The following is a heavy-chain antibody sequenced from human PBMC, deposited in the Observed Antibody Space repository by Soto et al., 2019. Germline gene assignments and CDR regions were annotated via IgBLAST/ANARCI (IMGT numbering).Heavy chain of an antibody. Sequence: QVQLVQSGAEVKKPGASVKVSCKAPGYTFTSYGISWVRQAPGQGLEWMGWISAYNGNTNYAQKLQGRVTMTTDTSTSTAYMELRSLRSDDTAVYYCASNVRLPSVYDAFDIWGQGTMVTVSS. CDR2: ISAYNGNT. CDR3: ASNVRLPSVYDAFDI. J-gene: IGHJ3*02. CDR1: GYTFTSYG. V-gene: IGHV1-18*01. D-gene: IGHD2-15*01.